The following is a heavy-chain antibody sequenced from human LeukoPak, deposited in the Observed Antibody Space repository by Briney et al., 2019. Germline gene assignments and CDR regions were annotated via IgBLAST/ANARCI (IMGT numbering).Heavy chain of an antibody. Sequence: PSETLSLTCTVSGGSISSSTYYWGWIRQPPGKGLEWIGSTYYSENTYYNPSLKSRVTISVDTSKKQFSLRLTSVTAADTAVYYCARDYRPSSSWYPYYFDYWGQGNLVTVSS. V-gene: IGHV4-39*07. D-gene: IGHD6-13*01. J-gene: IGHJ4*02. CDR1: GGSISSSTYY. CDR2: TYYSENT. CDR3: ARDYRPSSSWYPYYFDY.